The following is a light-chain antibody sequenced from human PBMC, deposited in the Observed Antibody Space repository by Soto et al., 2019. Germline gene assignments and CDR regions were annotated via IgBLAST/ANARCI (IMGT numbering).Light chain of an antibody. CDR2: GAS. CDR3: QQYGSSPPQT. J-gene: IGKJ1*01. CDR1: QSVSSSY. Sequence: EIVLTQSPGTLSLSPGERATLSCRASQSVSSSYLAWYQQKSGQAPRLLIYGASSRPTGIPDRFSGSGSRTDFTLTISSLEPEYCAVYYCQQYGSSPPQTCGQGTKVEIK. V-gene: IGKV3-20*01.